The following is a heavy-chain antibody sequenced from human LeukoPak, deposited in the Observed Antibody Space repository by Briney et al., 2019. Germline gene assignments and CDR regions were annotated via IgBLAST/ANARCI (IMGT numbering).Heavy chain of an antibody. V-gene: IGHV3-9*01. CDR2: ISWNSGSI. D-gene: IGHD2-15*01. Sequence: PGRSLRLSCAASGFTFDDYAMHWVRQAPGKGLEWVSGISWNSGSIGYADSVKGRFAISRDNSKNTLYLQMNSLRAEDTAVYYCARDGGRIWGHAFDIWGQGTMVTVSS. CDR3: ARDGGRIWGHAFDI. CDR1: GFTFDDYA. J-gene: IGHJ3*02.